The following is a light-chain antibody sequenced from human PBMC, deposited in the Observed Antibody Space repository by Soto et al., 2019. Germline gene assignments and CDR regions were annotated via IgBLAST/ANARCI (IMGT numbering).Light chain of an antibody. Sequence: EIVLTQSPGTLSLSPGERATLSCRASQSVSSISLVWYQQKPGQAPRLLISGASSRATGIPDRFSGSGSGTDFTLTISRLEPEDFAVYYCQQFCSSPPWTFGQGTKVEIK. CDR2: GAS. V-gene: IGKV3-20*01. CDR3: QQFCSSPPWT. J-gene: IGKJ1*01. CDR1: QSVSSIS.